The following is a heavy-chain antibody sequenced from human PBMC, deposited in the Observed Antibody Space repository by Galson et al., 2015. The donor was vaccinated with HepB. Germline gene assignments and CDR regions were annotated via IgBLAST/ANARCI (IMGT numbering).Heavy chain of an antibody. D-gene: IGHD2-21*02. V-gene: IGHV1-46*01. CDR3: ARSLAYCGGDCYLNHYYYYYGMDV. J-gene: IGHJ6*02. CDR1: GYTFTSYY. Sequence: SVKVSRKASGYTFTSYYMHWVRQAPGQGLEWMGIINPSGGSTSYAQKFQGRVTMTRDTSTSTVYMELSSLRSEDTAVYYCARSLAYCGGDCYLNHYYYYYGMDVWGQGTTVTVSS. CDR2: INPSGGST.